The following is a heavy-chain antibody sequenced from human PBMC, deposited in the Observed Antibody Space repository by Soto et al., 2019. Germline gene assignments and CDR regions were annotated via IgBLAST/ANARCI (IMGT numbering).Heavy chain of an antibody. Sequence: VQLVESGGGVVQPGRSLRLSCAASGVTFSDYAMHWVRQAPGKGLGWVAVVSHDGGNTHYADSVKGRFTMSRESSKNTFSLEMTSLRAEDTAVYYCAKGGRQWLVTSDFNYWGQGALVTVSS. J-gene: IGHJ4*02. V-gene: IGHV3-30*18. CDR2: VSHDGGNT. CDR1: GVTFSDYA. CDR3: AKGGRQWLVTSDFNY. D-gene: IGHD6-19*01.